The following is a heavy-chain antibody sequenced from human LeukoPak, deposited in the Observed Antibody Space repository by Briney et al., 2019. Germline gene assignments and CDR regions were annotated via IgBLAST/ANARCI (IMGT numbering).Heavy chain of an antibody. CDR1: GGSISSYY. V-gene: IGHV4-59*08. D-gene: IGHD5-18*01. J-gene: IGHJ3*02. CDR3: ARQPPATAAFDI. Sequence: SETLSVTCTVSGGSISSYYWSWIRQPPGKGLEWIGYIYYTGGETNYNPSLKSRLTLSVDTSKNQFSLILTSVTAADTAVYYCARQPPATAAFDIWAQGTMVTVSS. CDR2: IYYTGGET.